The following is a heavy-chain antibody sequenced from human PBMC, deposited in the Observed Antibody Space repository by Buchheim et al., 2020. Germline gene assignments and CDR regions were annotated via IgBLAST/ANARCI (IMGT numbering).Heavy chain of an antibody. V-gene: IGHV1-69*06. J-gene: IGHJ4*02. CDR1: GGALSGYG. D-gene: IGHD6-13*01. CDR3: ARIYCSSSSCAGYFDS. CDR2: IIPMSGTS. Sequence: QVHLVQSGPEVKKSGSSVKVSCKASGGALSGYGFSWVRQAPGQGLEWMGGIIPMSGTSTYAERFQGRVTTLADKSTNTVYMELGSLRSEDTAVYFCARIYCSSSSCAGYFDSWGQGT.